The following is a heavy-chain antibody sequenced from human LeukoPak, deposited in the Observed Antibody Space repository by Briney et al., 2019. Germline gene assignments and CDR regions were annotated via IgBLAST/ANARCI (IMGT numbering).Heavy chain of an antibody. Sequence: SVKVSCKAPGGTFSSYAISWVRQAPGQGLEWMGRIIPILGIANYAQKFQGRVTITADKSTSTAYMELSSLRSEDTAVYYCAXXPGRFLQQLVRRTLDYWGQGTLVTVSS. CDR1: GGTFSSYA. D-gene: IGHD6-13*01. CDR2: IIPILGIA. V-gene: IGHV1-69*04. CDR3: AXXPGRFLQQLVRRTLDY. J-gene: IGHJ4*02.